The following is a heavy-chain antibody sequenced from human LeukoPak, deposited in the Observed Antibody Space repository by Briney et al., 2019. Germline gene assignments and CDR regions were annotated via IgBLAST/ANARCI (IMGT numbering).Heavy chain of an antibody. CDR1: GIAVSGNY. Sequence: GGSLRLSCAASGIAVSGNYMTWVRQSPGKGLEWISFISINTNTFYADSVRGRFTISRDTSKNTLLLHMNSLRDEDSAVYYCGISXTWDHLFESWGQGTLVTVSS. J-gene: IGHJ4*02. V-gene: IGHV3-53*03. CDR2: ISINTNT. D-gene: IGHD1-26*01. CDR3: GISXTWDHLFES.